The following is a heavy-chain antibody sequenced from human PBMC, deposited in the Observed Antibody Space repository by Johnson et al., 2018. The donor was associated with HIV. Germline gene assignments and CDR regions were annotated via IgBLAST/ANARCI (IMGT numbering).Heavy chain of an antibody. J-gene: IGHJ3*02. Sequence: QVQLVESGGGLVKPGGSLRLSCTASGFSFSDYYMSWIRQAPGKGLEWVAFIRYDGSNKYYADSVKGRFTISRDNSKNTLYLQMNSLRAEDTAVYYCASPEAPYYDILTGYYAAFDIWGQGTMVTVSS. CDR3: ASPEAPYYDILTGYYAAFDI. CDR2: IRYDGSNK. CDR1: GFSFSDYY. D-gene: IGHD3-9*01. V-gene: IGHV3-30*02.